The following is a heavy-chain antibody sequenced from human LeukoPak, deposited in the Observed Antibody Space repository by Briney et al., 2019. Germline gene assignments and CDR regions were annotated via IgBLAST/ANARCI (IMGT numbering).Heavy chain of an antibody. CDR3: GREPRDASGYSLDL. Sequence: SETLSLTCTVSGGSIGGYYWTWIRQPPGKGLEWIGYIYISGSTNYNPSLQSRVTISLDTSKSQFSLRLNSVTAADTAVYYCGREPRDASGYSLDLWGRGTLVTVSS. CDR1: GGSIGGYY. D-gene: IGHD3-3*01. V-gene: IGHV4-4*09. J-gene: IGHJ2*01. CDR2: IYISGST.